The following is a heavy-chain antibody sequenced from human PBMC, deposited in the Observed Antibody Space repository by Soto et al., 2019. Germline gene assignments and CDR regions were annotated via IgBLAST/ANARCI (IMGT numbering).Heavy chain of an antibody. Sequence: HPGGSLRLSCAASGFTFSSYAMHWVRQAPGKGLEWVAVISYDGSNKYYADSVKGRFTISRDNSKNTLYLQMNSLRAEDTAVYYCARDPFKGAGTIFDPPDYWGQGTLVTVSS. CDR2: ISYDGSNK. V-gene: IGHV3-30-3*01. CDR3: ARDPFKGAGTIFDPPDY. D-gene: IGHD1-7*01. CDR1: GFTFSSYA. J-gene: IGHJ4*02.